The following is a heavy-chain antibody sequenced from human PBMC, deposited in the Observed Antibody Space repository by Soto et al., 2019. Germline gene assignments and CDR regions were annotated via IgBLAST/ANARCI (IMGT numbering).Heavy chain of an antibody. CDR2: INHSGST. CDR3: ARGNVVRGVTLYYYYYRMDV. J-gene: IGHJ6*02. CDR1: GGSFSGYY. V-gene: IGHV4-34*01. D-gene: IGHD3-10*01. Sequence: SETLSLTCAVYGGSFSGYYWSWIRQPPGKGLEWIGEINHSGSTNYNPSLKSRVTISVDTSKNQFSLKLSSVTAADTAVYYCARGNVVRGVTLYYYYYRMDVWGQGTTVTVSS.